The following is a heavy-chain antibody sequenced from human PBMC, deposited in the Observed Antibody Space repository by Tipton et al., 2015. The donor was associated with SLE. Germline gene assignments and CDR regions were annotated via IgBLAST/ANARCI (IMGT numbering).Heavy chain of an antibody. V-gene: IGHV4-38-2*02. J-gene: IGHJ4*01. CDR2: IYHSGST. D-gene: IGHD2/OR15-2a*01. Sequence: LRLSCTVSGSSSSSGYFWGWIRQPPGKGLELIGTIYHSGSTYYNPSLKSRVTISVDTSKKQFSLNLNSVTSADTAMYYCTRGNWRFYFFDYWGHGILVTVSS. CDR3: TRGNWRFYFFDY. CDR1: GSSSSSGYF.